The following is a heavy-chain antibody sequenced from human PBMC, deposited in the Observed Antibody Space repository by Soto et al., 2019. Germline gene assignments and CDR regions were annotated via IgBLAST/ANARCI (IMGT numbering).Heavy chain of an antibody. CDR2: IYHSGST. D-gene: IGHD6-6*01. CDR3: ARRASSSVTTPYGMDV. J-gene: IGHJ6*02. V-gene: IGHV4-30-2*01. Sequence: PSETLSLTCTVSGGSISSGGYSWRWIRPPPGKGLEWIGYIYHSGSTYYSPSFQGQVTISADKSVSTAYLQWSSLKASDTAMYYCARRASSSVTTPYGMDVWGQGTTVTVSS. CDR1: GGSISSGGYS.